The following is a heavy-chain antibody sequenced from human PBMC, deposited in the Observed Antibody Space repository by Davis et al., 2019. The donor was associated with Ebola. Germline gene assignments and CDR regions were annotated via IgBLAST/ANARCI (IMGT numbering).Heavy chain of an antibody. V-gene: IGHV3-23*01. D-gene: IGHD2-15*01. Sequence: GGSLRLSCAASGFTFSSYAMSWVRQAPGKGLEWVSAISGSGGSTYYADSVKGRFTISRDNFKNTLYLQMNSLRAEDTAVYYCAKPAGYCSGGSCYPYFDYWGQGTLVTVSS. CDR1: GFTFSSYA. CDR2: ISGSGGST. J-gene: IGHJ4*02. CDR3: AKPAGYCSGGSCYPYFDY.